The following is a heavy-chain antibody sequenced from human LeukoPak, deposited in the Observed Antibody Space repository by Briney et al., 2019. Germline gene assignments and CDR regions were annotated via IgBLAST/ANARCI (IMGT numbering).Heavy chain of an antibody. CDR1: GGSISSSSYY. Sequence: SETLSLTCTVSGGSISSSSYYWGWIRQPPGKGLEWIGSIYYSGSAYYNPSLKSRVTISVDTSKNQFSLKLSSVTAADTAVYYCARGRDYYDSSGYYYFDYWGQGTLVTVSS. V-gene: IGHV4-39*07. J-gene: IGHJ4*02. CDR2: IYYSGSA. D-gene: IGHD3-22*01. CDR3: ARGRDYYDSSGYYYFDY.